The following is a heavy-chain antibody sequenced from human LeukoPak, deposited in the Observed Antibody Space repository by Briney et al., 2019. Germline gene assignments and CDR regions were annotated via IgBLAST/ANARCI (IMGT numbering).Heavy chain of an antibody. CDR2: IYYSGST. CDR3: AGDSGLAAAGTDRNWFDP. CDR1: GGSISSSSYY. J-gene: IGHJ5*02. Sequence: PSETLSLTCTVSGGSISSSSYYWGWIRQPPGKGLEWIGSIYYSGSTYYNPSLKSRVTISVDTSKNQFSLKLSSVTAADTAVYYCAGDSGLAAAGTDRNWFDPWGQGTLVTVSS. D-gene: IGHD6-13*01. V-gene: IGHV4-39*02.